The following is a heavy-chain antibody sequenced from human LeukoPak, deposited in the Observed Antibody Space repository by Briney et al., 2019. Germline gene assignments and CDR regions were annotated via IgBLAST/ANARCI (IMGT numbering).Heavy chain of an antibody. J-gene: IGHJ3*02. CDR3: ARESSTLYAFDI. CDR1: VGPLSSSSYY. Sequence: ETLLHSCCVHVGPLSSSSYYSGWIRKPRGKGLDWIGSIYYSGSTYYNPSLKSQVTISVDTSKNQCSLKLSSVTDADTAVYYCARESSTLYAFDIWGQGTMVTVSS. D-gene: IGHD2-2*01. V-gene: IGHV4-39*07. CDR2: IYYSGST.